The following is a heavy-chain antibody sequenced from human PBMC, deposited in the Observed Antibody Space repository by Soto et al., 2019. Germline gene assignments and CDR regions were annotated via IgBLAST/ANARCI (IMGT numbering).Heavy chain of an antibody. CDR1: GYTFYSHS. Sequence: QAQLVQSGAEVKKPGASVKVSCKASGYTFYSHSISWVRQAPGQGLEWMGRINGDYGNTQYAQKFRGKVPMTTDTSTDTVYMGLTNLRSDDTAVYYCARCIQGDYYYGMDVWGQGTTVTVSS. CDR2: INGDYGNT. D-gene: IGHD5-18*01. CDR3: ARCIQGDYYYGMDV. V-gene: IGHV1-18*01. J-gene: IGHJ6*02.